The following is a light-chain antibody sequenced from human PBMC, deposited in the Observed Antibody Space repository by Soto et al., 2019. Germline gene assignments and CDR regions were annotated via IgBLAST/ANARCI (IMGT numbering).Light chain of an antibody. Sequence: IQMNQSPSSVCASXGDRVTIPCRARRSISRFLNRYQQKPGIAPNLXXYVASSLQSEGPSRFSGSGSATDFTRPITSLQPEDFATYYCQQSYGTPITFGQGTRLEIK. CDR2: VAS. CDR3: QQSYGTPIT. CDR1: RSISRF. V-gene: IGKV1-39*01. J-gene: IGKJ5*01.